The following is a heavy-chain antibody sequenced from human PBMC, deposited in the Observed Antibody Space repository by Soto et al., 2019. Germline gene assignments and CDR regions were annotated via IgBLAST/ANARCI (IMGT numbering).Heavy chain of an antibody. CDR2: IHAGNGNT. J-gene: IGHJ4*02. CDR1: VYTFTTYA. D-gene: IGHD2-15*01. CDR3: ARDLGGWTDY. Sequence: ASVKVSCTSSVYTFTTYAMHCVRQAPGQRPEWMGWIHAGNGNTKYSQNFQGRVTITRDTSASTAYMELSSLRSEDTDVYYCARDLGGWTDYWGQGTLVTVSS. V-gene: IGHV1-3*01.